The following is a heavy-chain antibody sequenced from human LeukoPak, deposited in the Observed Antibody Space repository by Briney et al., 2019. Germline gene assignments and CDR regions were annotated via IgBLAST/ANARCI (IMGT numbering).Heavy chain of an antibody. D-gene: IGHD1-26*01. CDR2: ISGSGAAT. J-gene: IGHJ4*02. CDR3: SKLHLAWELIRAYFDY. V-gene: IGHV3-23*01. CDR1: GFTFNSYG. Sequence: GGSLRLSCAASGFTFNSYGMTWVRQAPGEGLEWVSVISGSGAATYYADSVKGRFTISRDSSKNTLYLQLNNLNAEDTASYYCSKLHLAWELIRAYFDYWGQGTLVTVSS.